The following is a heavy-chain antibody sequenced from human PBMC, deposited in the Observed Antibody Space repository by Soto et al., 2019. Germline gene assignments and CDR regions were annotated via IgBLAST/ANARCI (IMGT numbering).Heavy chain of an antibody. J-gene: IGHJ6*02. CDR1: GGTFSSYA. V-gene: IGHV1-69*13. CDR3: ARPGIRGVPNSAYYGMDV. D-gene: IGHD3-10*01. CDR2: IIPIFGTA. Sequence: ASVKVSCKASGGTFSSYAISWVRQAPGQGLEWMGGIIPIFGTANYAQKFQGRVTITADESTSTAYMELSSLRSEDTAVYYCARPGIRGVPNSAYYGMDVWGQGTTVTVSS.